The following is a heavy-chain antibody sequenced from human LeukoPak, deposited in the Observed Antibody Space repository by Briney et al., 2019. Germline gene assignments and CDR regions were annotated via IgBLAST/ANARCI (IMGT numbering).Heavy chain of an antibody. Sequence: GASVKVSCKASGYTFTGYYMHWVRQAPGQGLEWMGWINPNSGGTNYAQKFQGRVTMTRDTSISTAYMELSRLRSDDTAVYYCARVRRVPAAMHYYYYYMDVWGKGTTVTVSS. V-gene: IGHV1-2*02. CDR2: INPNSGGT. D-gene: IGHD2-2*01. CDR1: GYTFTGYY. J-gene: IGHJ6*03. CDR3: ARVRRVPAAMHYYYYYMDV.